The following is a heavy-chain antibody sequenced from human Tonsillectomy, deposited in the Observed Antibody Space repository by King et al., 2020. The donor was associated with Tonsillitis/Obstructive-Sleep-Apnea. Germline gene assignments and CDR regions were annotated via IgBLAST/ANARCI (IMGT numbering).Heavy chain of an antibody. CDR2: IYPGDSDT. CDR1: GYSFISYW. J-gene: IGHJ6*02. CDR3: ARPNGSRGRGDYYDRMDV. D-gene: IGHD1-26*01. V-gene: IGHV5-51*03. Sequence: QLVQSGAEVKKPGESLKISCKGSGYSFISYWIGWVRQMPGKGLEWMGIIYPGDSDTRYSPSFQGQVTISADKSINTAYLQWSSLKASDTAMYYCARPNGSRGRGDYYDRMDVWGQGTTVTVSS.